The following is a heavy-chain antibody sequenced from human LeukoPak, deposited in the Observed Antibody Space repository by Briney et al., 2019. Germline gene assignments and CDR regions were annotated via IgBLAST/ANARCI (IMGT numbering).Heavy chain of an antibody. J-gene: IGHJ4*02. CDR1: GGSMNNYY. D-gene: IGHD4-17*01. CDR3: AREGGYYGDYPDY. CDR2: IYTSGST. V-gene: IGHV4-4*07. Sequence: SETLSLTCTVSGGSMNNYYWSWIRQPAGKGLEWIGRIYTSGSTNYNPSLKSRVTMSVDTSKNQFSLKLSSVTATDTAVYYCAREGGYYGDYPDYWGQGTLVTVSS.